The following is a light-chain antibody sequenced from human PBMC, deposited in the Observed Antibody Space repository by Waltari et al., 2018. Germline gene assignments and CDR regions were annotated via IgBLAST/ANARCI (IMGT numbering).Light chain of an antibody. CDR2: KDT. CDR1: VLAKKY. J-gene: IGLJ2*01. CDR3: YSAADYNLV. V-gene: IGLV3-27*01. Sequence: SYELTQPSSVSVSPGQTANITCSGDVLAKKYTRWFQQKPGQAPVLVIYKDTERPSGIPWRYSGSSSGTTVTLIISGAQVEDEADYFCYSAADYNLVFGGGTKLTVL.